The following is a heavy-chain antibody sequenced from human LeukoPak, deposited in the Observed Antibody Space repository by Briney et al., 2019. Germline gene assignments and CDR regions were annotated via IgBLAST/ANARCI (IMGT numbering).Heavy chain of an antibody. D-gene: IGHD4-23*01. CDR1: GFTFSRYE. J-gene: IGHJ4*02. V-gene: IGHV3-48*03. CDR2: ISSSGTTI. Sequence: PGGSLRLSCAASGFTFSRYEMHWVRQAPGKGLAWVSYISSSGTTIYHADSVKGRFTISRDNAKNSLFLQMNSLRAEDTAVYYCVRDYGGSSPFDYWGQGTLVTVSS. CDR3: VRDYGGSSPFDY.